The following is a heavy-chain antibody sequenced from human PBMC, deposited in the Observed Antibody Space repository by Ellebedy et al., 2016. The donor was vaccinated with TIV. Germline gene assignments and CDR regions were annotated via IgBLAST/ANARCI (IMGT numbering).Heavy chain of an antibody. CDR3: ARAAAGTSA. Sequence: PGGSLRLSCAASGFTFSSYAMYWVRQAPGKGLEWVAVISYDGSNKYYADSVKGRFTISRDNSKNTLYLQMNSLRAEDTAVYYCARAAAGTSAWGQGTLVTVSS. J-gene: IGHJ4*02. D-gene: IGHD6-19*01. CDR2: ISYDGSNK. CDR1: GFTFSSYA. V-gene: IGHV3-30-3*01.